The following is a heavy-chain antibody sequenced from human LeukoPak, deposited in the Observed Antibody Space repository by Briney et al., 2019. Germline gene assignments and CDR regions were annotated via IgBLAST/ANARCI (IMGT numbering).Heavy chain of an antibody. D-gene: IGHD3-10*01. V-gene: IGHV4-59*01. J-gene: IGHJ6*02. CDR1: ADSISSYFWSFY. CDR2: IYYSGSP. CDR3: ASGSSDGSGSYKGYYYGMDV. Sequence: PSETLSLTCTVSADSISSYFWSFYWSWIRQPPGKGLEWIGYIYYSGSPNYNPSLKSRVTISVDTSKNQFSLKLSSVTAADTAVYYCASGSSDGSGSYKGYYYGMDVWGQGTTVTVSS.